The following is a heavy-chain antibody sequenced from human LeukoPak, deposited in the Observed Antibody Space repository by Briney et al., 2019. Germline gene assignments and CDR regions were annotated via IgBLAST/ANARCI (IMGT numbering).Heavy chain of an antibody. CDR3: ARVTSDYDFWSGVYPFDY. D-gene: IGHD3-3*01. CDR1: GFTFSSYS. V-gene: IGHV3-21*01. CDR2: ISSSSSYI. Sequence: GGSLRLSCAASGFTFSSYSMNWVRQAPGKGPEWVSSISSSSSYIYYADSVKGRFTISRDNAKNSLYLQMNSLRAEDTAVYYCARVTSDYDFWSGVYPFDYWGQGTLVTVSS. J-gene: IGHJ4*02.